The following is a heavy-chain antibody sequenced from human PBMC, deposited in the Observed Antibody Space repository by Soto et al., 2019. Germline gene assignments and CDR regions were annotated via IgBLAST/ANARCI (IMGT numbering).Heavy chain of an antibody. CDR1: GYTFTSYA. D-gene: IGHD6-13*01. Sequence: ASVKVSCKASGYTFTSYAMHWVRQAPGQRLEWMGWINAGNGNTKYSQKFQGRVTITRDTSASTAYMELSSLRSEGTAVYYCARGPSLGAGYSSSWYNWFDPWGQGTLVTVSS. CDR3: ARGPSLGAGYSSSWYNWFDP. V-gene: IGHV1-3*01. J-gene: IGHJ5*02. CDR2: INAGNGNT.